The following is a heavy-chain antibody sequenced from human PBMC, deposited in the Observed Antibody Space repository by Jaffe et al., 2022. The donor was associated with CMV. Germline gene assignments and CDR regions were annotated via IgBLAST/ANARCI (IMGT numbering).Heavy chain of an antibody. D-gene: IGHD3-22*01. CDR2: ISGSGGST. J-gene: IGHJ5*02. Sequence: EVQLLESGGGLVQPGGSLRLSCAASGFTFSSYAMSWVRQAPGKGLEWVSAISGSGGSTYYADSVKGRFTISRDNSKNTLYLQMNSLRAEDTAVYYCAKDGGGGDYYDSSGYPGSWFDPWGQGTLVTVSS. V-gene: IGHV3-23*01. CDR1: GFTFSSYA. CDR3: AKDGGGGDYYDSSGYPGSWFDP.